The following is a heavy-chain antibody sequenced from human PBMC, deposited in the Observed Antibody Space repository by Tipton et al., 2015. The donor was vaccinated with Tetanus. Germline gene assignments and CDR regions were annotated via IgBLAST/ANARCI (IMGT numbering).Heavy chain of an antibody. Sequence: LRLSCAASGLTFSSYAMTWIRQHPGEGLEWIGYISNSGSTYYNPSLKSRVTISVDTSQKQISLKVNSVTAADTAVYYCARDRGVRGGYYYYHGMDVWGQGTTVTVSS. D-gene: IGHD3-10*01. V-gene: IGHV4-31*02. CDR3: ARDRGVRGGYYYYHGMDV. CDR2: ISNSGST. J-gene: IGHJ6*02. CDR1: GLTFSSYA.